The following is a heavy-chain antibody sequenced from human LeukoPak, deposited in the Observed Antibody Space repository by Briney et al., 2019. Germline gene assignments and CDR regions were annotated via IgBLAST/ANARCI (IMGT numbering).Heavy chain of an antibody. CDR1: GFTFSNYA. J-gene: IGHJ4*02. Sequence: GGSLRLSCAASGFTFSNYAMSWVRQAPGKGLEWVSSITDSGVSTYYADSVKGRFTISRDNAKNTLYLQMNSLRAEDTAVYYCARVGKYYYGSGSYLLSPWGQGTLVTVSS. CDR3: ARVGKYYYGSGSYLLSP. CDR2: ITDSGVST. D-gene: IGHD3-10*01. V-gene: IGHV3-23*01.